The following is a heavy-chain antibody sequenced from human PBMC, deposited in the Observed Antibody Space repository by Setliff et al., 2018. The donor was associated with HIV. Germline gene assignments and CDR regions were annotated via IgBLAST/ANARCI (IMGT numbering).Heavy chain of an antibody. CDR1: GFTISNHA. CDR2: ISYDSSVT. CDR3: AKCGGTCWHNFFGP. V-gene: IGHV3-23*01. Sequence: GGSLRLSCAASGFTISNHAMSWVRQAPGKGLEWVSSISYDSSVTFYSGSVKGRFTISRDNSKKMLYLQMNSLRAEDTAVYYCAKCGGTCWHNFFGPWGQGTLVTVSS. D-gene: IGHD2-15*01. J-gene: IGHJ5*02.